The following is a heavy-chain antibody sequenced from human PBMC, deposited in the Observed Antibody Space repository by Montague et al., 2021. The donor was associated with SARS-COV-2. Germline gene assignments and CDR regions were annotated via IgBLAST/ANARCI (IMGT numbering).Heavy chain of an antibody. CDR1: GGSITGYY. V-gene: IGHV4-59*01. J-gene: IGHJ3*02. Sequence: SETLSLTCTVSGGSITGYYWSWLWRSPGKGLQWMAYIYDGRAGNNNPSLGSRVTISTDTSKNKLSLKVNSVTAADTAVYYCVRDHPYGGPRGAYDIWGQGTVVTVSS. CDR2: IYDGRAG. CDR3: VRDHPYGGPRGAYDI. D-gene: IGHD4-23*01.